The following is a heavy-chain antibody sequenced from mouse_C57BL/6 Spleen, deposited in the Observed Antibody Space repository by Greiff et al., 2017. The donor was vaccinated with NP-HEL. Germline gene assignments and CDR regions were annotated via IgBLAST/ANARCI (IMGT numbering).Heavy chain of an antibody. CDR2: IYPGSGST. D-gene: IGHD2-5*01. Sequence: QVQLKQPGAELVKPGASVKMSCKASGYTFTSYWITWVKQRPGQGLEWIGDIYPGSGSTNYNEKFKSKATLTVDTSSSTAYMQLSSLTSEDSAVYHCARDYSNSYYFDHWGRGTTLRVSS. J-gene: IGHJ2*01. CDR3: ARDYSNSYYFDH. V-gene: IGHV1-55*01. CDR1: GYTFTSYW.